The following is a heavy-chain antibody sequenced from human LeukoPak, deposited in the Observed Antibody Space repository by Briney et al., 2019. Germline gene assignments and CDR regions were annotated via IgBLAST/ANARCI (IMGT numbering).Heavy chain of an antibody. CDR2: INPIFGGT. CDR1: GYTFTDYY. CDR3: APLTGDEHYFDS. D-gene: IGHD7-27*01. J-gene: IGHJ4*02. V-gene: IGHV1-2*02. Sequence: ASVKVSSEASGYTFTDYYIHWVRHTPGQGLEWLGWINPIFGGTNYAQKFQGRVTMTTDTSISTAYMELSRLRSDDTAVYYCAPLTGDEHYFDSWGQGTLVSVSS.